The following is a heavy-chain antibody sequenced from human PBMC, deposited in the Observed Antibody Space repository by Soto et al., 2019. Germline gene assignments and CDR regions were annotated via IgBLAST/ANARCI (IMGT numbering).Heavy chain of an antibody. CDR2: ISGSGGST. D-gene: IGHD3-16*02. J-gene: IGHJ3*02. V-gene: IGHV3-23*01. CDR1: GFTFSSYA. Sequence: EVQLLESGGGLVQPGGSLRLSCAASGFTFSSYAMSWVRQAPGKGLEWVSAISGSGGSTYYADSVKGRFTISRDNSENSLYMQMNSLRAEDTAVYYCARTYYDYMWGSYRNDAFDIWGQGTMVTVSS. CDR3: ARTYYDYMWGSYRNDAFDI.